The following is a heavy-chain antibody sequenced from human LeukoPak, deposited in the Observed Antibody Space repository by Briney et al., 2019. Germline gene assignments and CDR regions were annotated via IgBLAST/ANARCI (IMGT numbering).Heavy chain of an antibody. Sequence: ASVKVSCKASGYTFTGYYMHWVRQAPGQGLEWMGWINPNSGGTNYAQKFQGRVTMTRDTSISTVYMELSRLRSDDTAVYYCARVAAGWELALSTWGQGTLVTVSS. V-gene: IGHV1-2*02. CDR2: INPNSGGT. D-gene: IGHD1-26*01. CDR1: GYTFTGYY. CDR3: ARVAAGWELALST. J-gene: IGHJ5*02.